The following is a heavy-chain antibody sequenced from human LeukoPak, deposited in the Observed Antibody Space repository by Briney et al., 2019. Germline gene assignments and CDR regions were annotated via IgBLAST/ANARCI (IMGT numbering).Heavy chain of an antibody. D-gene: IGHD1-26*01. Sequence: SETLSLTCAVYGGSFSGYYWSWIRQPPGKGLEWIGEINHSGSTNYSPSLKSRVTISVDTSKNQFSLKLSSVTAADTAVYYCASRIVGATSWFDPWGQGTLVTVSS. J-gene: IGHJ5*02. CDR3: ASRIVGATSWFDP. CDR1: GGSFSGYY. V-gene: IGHV4-34*01. CDR2: INHSGST.